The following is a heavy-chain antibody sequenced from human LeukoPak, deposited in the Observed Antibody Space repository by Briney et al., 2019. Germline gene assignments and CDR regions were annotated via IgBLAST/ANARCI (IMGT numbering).Heavy chain of an antibody. CDR2: INPSGGST. CDR1: GYTFSSYY. V-gene: IGHV1-46*01. Sequence: VASVRVSCKASGYTFSSYYMHWVRQAPGQGLEWMGIINPSGGSTSYAQKFQGRVTMTGDTSTSTVYMDLSSLRSEDTAMYYCARGYYDTRRSAFDIWGQGTMVTVSS. J-gene: IGHJ3*02. CDR3: ARGYYDTRRSAFDI. D-gene: IGHD3-22*01.